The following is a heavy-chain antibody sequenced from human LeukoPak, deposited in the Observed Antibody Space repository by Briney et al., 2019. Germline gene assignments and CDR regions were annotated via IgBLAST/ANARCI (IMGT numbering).Heavy chain of an antibody. CDR3: ARIHRRVGAVAAYFDY. D-gene: IGHD6-19*01. J-gene: IGHJ4*02. CDR1: GFTFSDYY. CDR2: ISSSGSTI. Sequence: GGSLRLSCAASGFTFSDYYMSWIRQAPGKGLEWVSYISSSGSTIYYADSVKGRFTISRDNAENSLYLQMNSLRAEDTAVYYRARIHRRVGAVAAYFDYWGQGTLVTVSS. V-gene: IGHV3-11*01.